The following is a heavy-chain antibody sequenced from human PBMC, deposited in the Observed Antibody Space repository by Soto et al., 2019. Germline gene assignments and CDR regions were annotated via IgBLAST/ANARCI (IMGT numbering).Heavy chain of an antibody. V-gene: IGHV1-69*06. Sequence: QVQLVQSGAEVKKPGSSVKVSCKASGDTFSSYAVSWVRQAPGQGLDWMGGIIPIFGTANYAQKFQGRVTITADKSTSTAYMELSSLRSEDTAVYYCARDAMGRSSHALYYYYGMDVWGQGTTVTVSS. D-gene: IGHD6-6*01. CDR3: ARDAMGRSSHALYYYYGMDV. CDR1: GDTFSSYA. CDR2: IIPIFGTA. J-gene: IGHJ6*02.